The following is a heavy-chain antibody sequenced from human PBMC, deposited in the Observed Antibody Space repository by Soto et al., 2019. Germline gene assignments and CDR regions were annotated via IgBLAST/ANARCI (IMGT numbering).Heavy chain of an antibody. V-gene: IGHV4-34*01. CDR3: ATGFGRIGNF. Sequence: SETLSLTCTVSGESFGGSYWGWIRQPPGGGLQWIAEINHTGGTYYNPSLKSRVAISVDTSRARFSLQLTSVTAADTAVYFCATGFGRIGNFWGQGALVPVSS. J-gene: IGHJ4*02. CDR1: GESFGGSY. D-gene: IGHD3-16*01. CDR2: INHTGGT.